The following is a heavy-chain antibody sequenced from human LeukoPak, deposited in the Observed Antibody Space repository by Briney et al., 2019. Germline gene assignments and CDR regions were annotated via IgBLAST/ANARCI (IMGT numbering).Heavy chain of an antibody. D-gene: IGHD3-9*01. CDR1: GFTFSSYS. V-gene: IGHV3-48*04. Sequence: GGSLRLSCAASGFTFSSYSMNWVRQAPGKGLEWVSYISSSSSTIYYADSVKGRFTISRDNAKNSLYLQMNSLRAEDTAVYYCARSRYSQGYWGQGTLVTVSS. J-gene: IGHJ4*02. CDR2: ISSSSSTI. CDR3: ARSRYSQGY.